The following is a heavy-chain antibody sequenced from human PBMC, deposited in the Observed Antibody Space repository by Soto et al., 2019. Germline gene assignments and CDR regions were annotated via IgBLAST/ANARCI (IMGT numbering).Heavy chain of an antibody. V-gene: IGHV4-30-4*01. D-gene: IGHD3-22*01. J-gene: IGHJ4*02. Sequence: SETLSLTCTVSGGSISSGDYYWSWIRQPPGKGLEWIGYIYYSGSTYYNPSLKSRVTISVDTSKNQFSLKLSSVTAADTAVYYCATGGHDSSGYYYFSDYWGQGTLVTVSS. CDR3: ATGGHDSSGYYYFSDY. CDR1: GGSISSGDYY. CDR2: IYYSGST.